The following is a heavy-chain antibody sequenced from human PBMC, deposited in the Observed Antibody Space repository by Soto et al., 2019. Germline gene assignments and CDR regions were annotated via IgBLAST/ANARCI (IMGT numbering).Heavy chain of an antibody. V-gene: IGHV4-61*01. CDR1: GGSVSSGSYY. Sequence: QVQLQESGPGLVKPSETLSLTCTVSGGSVSSGSYYWSWIRQPPGKGLEWVGYIYYNGSTNYNPSLKSRVTISVDTSKNQFSLKLSSVTAADTAVYYCARASSLDPVYYYYGMDVWGQGTTVTVSS. CDR3: ARASSLDPVYYYYGMDV. J-gene: IGHJ6*02. CDR2: IYYNGST. D-gene: IGHD2-2*01.